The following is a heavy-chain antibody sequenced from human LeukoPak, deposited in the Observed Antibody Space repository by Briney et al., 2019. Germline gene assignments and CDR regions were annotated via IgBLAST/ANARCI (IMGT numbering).Heavy chain of an antibody. CDR1: GFTFSSCW. Sequence: GGSLRLSCVVSGFTFSSCWMNWVRQAPGKGLEWVANIHEDGSDKYYVDSVKGRFTISRDNAKNSLYLQMNSLRAEDTALYYCARTLRLGTPRAFDIWGRGTMVTVSS. D-gene: IGHD1-14*01. CDR3: ARTLRLGTPRAFDI. CDR2: IHEDGSDK. J-gene: IGHJ3*02. V-gene: IGHV3-7*05.